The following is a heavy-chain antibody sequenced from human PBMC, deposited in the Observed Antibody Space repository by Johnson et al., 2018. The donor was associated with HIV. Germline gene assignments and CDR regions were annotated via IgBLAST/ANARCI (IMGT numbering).Heavy chain of an antibody. CDR2: ISWNSGTN. Sequence: VQLVESGGGLVQPGRSLRLSCAASGFTFDDYAIHWVRQVAGKGLEWVAGISWNSGTNGYADPVKGRFTIASDNANKSLYLQMNSLGAEDTALYYCARVPWSLDAVDIWGQGTMVTASS. CDR1: GFTFDDYA. J-gene: IGHJ3*02. V-gene: IGHV3-9*01. D-gene: IGHD2-15*01. CDR3: ARVPWSLDAVDI.